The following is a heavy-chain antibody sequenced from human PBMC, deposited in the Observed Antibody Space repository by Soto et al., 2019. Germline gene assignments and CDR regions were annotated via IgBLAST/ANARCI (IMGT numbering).Heavy chain of an antibody. CDR1: GFTFSSYA. CDR2: ISGSGGST. CDR3: AKGQQLGPYYYYYYYMDV. Sequence: GGSLRLSCAASGFTFSSYAMSWVRQAPGKGLEWVSAISGSGGSTYYADSVKGRFTISRDNSKNTLYLQMNSLRAEDTAVYYCAKGQQLGPYYYYYYYMDVWGKGTTVTVSS. V-gene: IGHV3-23*01. D-gene: IGHD6-6*01. J-gene: IGHJ6*03.